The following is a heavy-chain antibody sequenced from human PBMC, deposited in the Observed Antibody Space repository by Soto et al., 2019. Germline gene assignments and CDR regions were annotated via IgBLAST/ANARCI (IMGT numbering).Heavy chain of an antibody. D-gene: IGHD3-3*01. J-gene: IGHJ6*02. CDR3: ARDRTYYDFWSGYPPIPHYYYYGMDV. CDR1: GGSVSSGSYY. V-gene: IGHV4-61*01. CDR2: IYYSGST. Sequence: PSETLSLTCTVSGGSVSSGSYYWSWIRQPPGKGLEWIGYIYYSGSTNYNPSLKSRVTISVDTSKNQSSLKLSSVTAADTAVYYCARDRTYYDFWSGYPPIPHYYYYGMDVWGQGTTVTVSS.